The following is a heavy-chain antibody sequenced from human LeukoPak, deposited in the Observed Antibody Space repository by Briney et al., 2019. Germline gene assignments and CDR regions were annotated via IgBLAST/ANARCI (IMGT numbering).Heavy chain of an antibody. D-gene: IGHD2-2*01. CDR2: IYYSGST. J-gene: IGHJ4*02. V-gene: IGHV4-39*01. Sequence: PSETLSLTCTVSGGSISSSSYYWGWIRQPPGKGLEWIGSIYYSGSTYYNPSLKSRVTISVDTSKNQFPLKLSSVTAADTAVYYCARQLGYCSSTSCYADEVDYWGQGTLVTVSS. CDR3: ARQLGYCSSTSCYADEVDY. CDR1: GGSISSSSYY.